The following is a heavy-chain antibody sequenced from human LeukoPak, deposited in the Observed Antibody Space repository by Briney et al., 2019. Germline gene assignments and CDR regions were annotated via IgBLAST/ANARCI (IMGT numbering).Heavy chain of an antibody. D-gene: IGHD3-22*01. CDR2: IYSGGTT. CDR3: ARDRDSSGYSLGFAFDI. Sequence: PGGSLRLSCAASGFTVSSNYMSWVRQAPGKGLEWGSVIYSGGTTYYADSVKGRFTISRDNSKNTLYLQMNSLRAEDTAVYYCARDRDSSGYSLGFAFDIWGQGTMVTVSS. J-gene: IGHJ3*02. CDR1: GFTVSSNY. V-gene: IGHV3-53*01.